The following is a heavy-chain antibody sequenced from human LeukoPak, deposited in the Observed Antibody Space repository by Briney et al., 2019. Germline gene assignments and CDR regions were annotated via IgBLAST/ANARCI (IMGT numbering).Heavy chain of an antibody. CDR2: ISGSGDGT. V-gene: IGHV3-23*01. Sequence: AGGSLRLSCAASGFTFSNYAMSWVRQAPGKGLEWVSAISGSGDGTYYADSVKGRFTISRDNSKNTLYVQMNSLRVDDTAVYYCAQQLGYCSGGTCYFTYWGQGTLVTVSS. CDR3: AQQLGYCSGGTCYFTY. CDR1: GFTFSNYA. J-gene: IGHJ1*01. D-gene: IGHD2-15*01.